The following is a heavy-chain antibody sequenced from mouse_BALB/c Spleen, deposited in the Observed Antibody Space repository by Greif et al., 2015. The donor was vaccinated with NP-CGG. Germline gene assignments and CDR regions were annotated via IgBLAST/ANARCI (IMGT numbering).Heavy chain of an antibody. D-gene: IGHD4-1*01. Sequence: EVQLVESGGGLVKPGGSLKLSCAASGFTFSSYAMSWVRQTPEKRLEWVASISSGGSTYYPDSVKGRFTISRDNARNILCLQMSSLRSEDTAMYYCARGGGLGQGFAYWGQGTLVTVSA. J-gene: IGHJ3*01. CDR2: ISSGGST. CDR1: GFTFSSYA. V-gene: IGHV5-6-5*01. CDR3: ARGGGLGQGFAY.